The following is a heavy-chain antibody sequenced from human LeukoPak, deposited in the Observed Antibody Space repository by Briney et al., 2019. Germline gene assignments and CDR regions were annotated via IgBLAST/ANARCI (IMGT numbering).Heavy chain of an antibody. D-gene: IGHD5-12*01. Sequence: GGSLRLSCAASGFTFSSYTMNWVRQAPGKGLEWVSYISSSGSTIYYADSVKGRFTISRGNAKNSLYLQMNSLRAEDTAVYYCARDRSGFSGYDFFDYWGQGTLVTVSS. CDR2: ISSSGSTI. CDR3: ARDRSGFSGYDFFDY. V-gene: IGHV3-48*04. CDR1: GFTFSSYT. J-gene: IGHJ4*02.